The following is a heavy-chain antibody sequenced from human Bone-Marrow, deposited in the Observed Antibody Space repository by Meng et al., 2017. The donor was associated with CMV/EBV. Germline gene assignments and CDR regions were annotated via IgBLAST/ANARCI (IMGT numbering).Heavy chain of an antibody. J-gene: IGHJ4*02. CDR3: ASCRSDLSADY. V-gene: IGHV3-49*04. CDR2: IRSKAYGGTT. D-gene: IGHD2-15*01. CDR1: GFTFGDYP. Sequence: GESLKISCKAFGFTFGDYPMSWVRQAPGKGLEWVGFIRSKAYGGTTEYAASVEGRFTISRDDSKSIAYLQMNSLKTEDTAVYYCASCRSDLSADYWGQGTLVTVSS.